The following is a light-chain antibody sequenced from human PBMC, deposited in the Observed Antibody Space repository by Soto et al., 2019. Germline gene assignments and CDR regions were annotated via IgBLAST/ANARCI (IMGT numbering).Light chain of an antibody. J-gene: IGKJ1*01. CDR2: DAS. Sequence: DNTMTQSPSTLSASVGDRVTFPCRASQSISSWLAWYQQKPGKAPKLLLYDASTLQSGVPSRFSGSGSGTDFTLTIRRLHPDDFATYYCQQYNTYPWTLGQGTKVNIK. CDR3: QQYNTYPWT. V-gene: IGKV1-5*01. CDR1: QSISSW.